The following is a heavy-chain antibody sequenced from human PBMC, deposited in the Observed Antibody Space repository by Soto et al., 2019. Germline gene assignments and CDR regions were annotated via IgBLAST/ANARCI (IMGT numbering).Heavy chain of an antibody. CDR1: GGSISNNNW. Sequence: QVQLHESGPGLVKPSETLSLTCAVSGGSISNNNWWSWVRQPPGKGLEWIGEIHHSGSSNYNPSLPSRVTIAAVKAKNPHTLTPISVTAAATAVYYCARFSPPGYYSMDVWGKGTSVTVAS. CDR2: IHHSGSS. V-gene: IGHV4-4*02. CDR3: ARFSPPGYYSMDV. J-gene: IGHJ6*03.